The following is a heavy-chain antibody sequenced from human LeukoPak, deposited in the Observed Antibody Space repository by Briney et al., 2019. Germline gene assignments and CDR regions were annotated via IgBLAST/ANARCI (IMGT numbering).Heavy chain of an antibody. V-gene: IGHV3-23*01. Sequence: GGSLTLSCAVSGFTFSRYAMSWVRQAPGKGLEWVSAISGSGGSTYYADSEKGRSTISRENSKHTLYLQMNSLRDEDAAVYCGASQTRGGIGVVVGASPRNGSFDIWGQDTMVRLSS. J-gene: IGHJ3*02. CDR1: GFTFSRYA. CDR3: ASQTRGGIGVVVGASPRNGSFDI. CDR2: ISGSGGST. D-gene: IGHD2-15*01.